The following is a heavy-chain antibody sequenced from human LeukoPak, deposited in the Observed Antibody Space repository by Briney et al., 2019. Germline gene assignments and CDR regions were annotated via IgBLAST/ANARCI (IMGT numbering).Heavy chain of an antibody. V-gene: IGHV3-20*01. Sequence: GGSLRLSCAASGFTFSSYSMSWVRQVPGKGLEWVSGINWNGGSRGYADSVKGRFTISRDNAKNSVYLQMNSLRSEDTAFYHCARDRCSSTSCYNTPNWFDPWGQGTLVTVSS. CDR3: ARDRCSSTSCYNTPNWFDP. D-gene: IGHD2-2*02. CDR1: GFTFSSYS. J-gene: IGHJ5*02. CDR2: INWNGGSR.